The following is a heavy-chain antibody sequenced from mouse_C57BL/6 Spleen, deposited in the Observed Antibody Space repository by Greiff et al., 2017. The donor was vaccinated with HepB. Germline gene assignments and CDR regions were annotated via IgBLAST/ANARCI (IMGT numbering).Heavy chain of an antibody. CDR1: GYTFTDYY. CDR3: ARKEYYGSSPVYFDY. Sequence: EVQLQQSGPELVKPGASVKISCKASGYTFTDYYMNWVKQSHGKSLEWIGDINPNNGGTSYNQKFKGKATLTVDKSSSTAYMELRSLTSEDSAVYYCARKEYYGSSPVYFDYWGQGTTLTVSS. D-gene: IGHD1-1*01. V-gene: IGHV1-26*01. J-gene: IGHJ2*01. CDR2: INPNNGGT.